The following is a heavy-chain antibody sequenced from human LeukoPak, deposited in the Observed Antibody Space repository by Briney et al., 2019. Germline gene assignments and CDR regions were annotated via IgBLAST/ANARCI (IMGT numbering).Heavy chain of an antibody. CDR1: GYSFTTYW. CDR3: ARLGGPHSPFDN. Sequence: GESLKISCKGSGYSFTTYWIGWVRQMPGKGLEWMGIIYPGDSETRYSPSFQGQVTISADKSISTAYLQWSSLKASDTGIYFCARLGGPHSPFDNWGQGTRVIVSS. J-gene: IGHJ4*02. V-gene: IGHV5-51*01. D-gene: IGHD2-15*01. CDR2: IYPGDSET.